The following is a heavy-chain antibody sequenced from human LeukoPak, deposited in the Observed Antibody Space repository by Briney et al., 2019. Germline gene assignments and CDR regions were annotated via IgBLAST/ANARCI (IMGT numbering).Heavy chain of an antibody. V-gene: IGHV1-2*02. CDR2: INPNSGGT. CDR3: ARAQLGTTGTGTGLGYYYYYMDV. Sequence: GASVTVSCKASGYTFTGYYMHWVRQAPGQGLEWMGWINPNSGGTNYAQKFQGRVTMTRDTSISTAYMELSRLRSDDTAVYYCARAQLGTTGTGTGLGYYYYYMDVWGKGTTVTVSS. D-gene: IGHD1-1*01. CDR1: GYTFTGYY. J-gene: IGHJ6*03.